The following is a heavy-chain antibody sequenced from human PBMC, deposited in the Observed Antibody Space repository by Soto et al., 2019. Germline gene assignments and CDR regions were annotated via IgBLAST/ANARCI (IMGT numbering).Heavy chain of an antibody. J-gene: IGHJ5*02. V-gene: IGHV1-46*02. D-gene: IGHD1-26*01. Sequence: SXKVSFKAAGYTXNSYDMNWVRQAHGQGLEWRGIINPSGGSTSYAQKFQGRVTMTRDTYTSTVYMEMGSLRSEDKAVYYCARVGVAVNWFDPWGQGTLGTVSS. CDR3: ARVGVAVNWFDP. CDR1: GYTXNSYD. CDR2: INPSGGST.